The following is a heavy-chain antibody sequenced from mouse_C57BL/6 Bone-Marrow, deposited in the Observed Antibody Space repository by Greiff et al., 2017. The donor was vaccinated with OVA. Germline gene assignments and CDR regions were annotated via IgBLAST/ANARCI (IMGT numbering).Heavy chain of an antibody. V-gene: IGHV1-81*01. D-gene: IGHD6-1*01. CDR1: GYTFTSYG. Sequence: VKLQESGAELARPGASVKLSCKASGYTFTSYGISWVKQRTGQGLEWIGEIYPRSGNTYYNEKFKGKATLTADKSSSTAYMELRSLTSEDSAVYFCARPLGSFAYWGQGTLVTVSA. J-gene: IGHJ3*01. CDR3: ARPLGSFAY. CDR2: IYPRSGNT.